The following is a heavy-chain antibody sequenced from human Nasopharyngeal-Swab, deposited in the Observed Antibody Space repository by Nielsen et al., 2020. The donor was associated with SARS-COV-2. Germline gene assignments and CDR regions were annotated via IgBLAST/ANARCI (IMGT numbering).Heavy chain of an antibody. V-gene: IGHV3-21*01. D-gene: IGHD3-3*01. J-gene: IGHJ6*02. Sequence: GGSLRLSCAASGFTFNKYNFNWVRQAPGKGLEWVSSISSSSSYIYYADSVKGRFTISRDNAKNSFSLQMNSLRAKDTAVYYCARDGLDYDFWSAYFMDVWGQGTTVTVSS. CDR3: ARDGLDYDFWSAYFMDV. CDR2: ISSSSSYI. CDR1: GFTFNKYN.